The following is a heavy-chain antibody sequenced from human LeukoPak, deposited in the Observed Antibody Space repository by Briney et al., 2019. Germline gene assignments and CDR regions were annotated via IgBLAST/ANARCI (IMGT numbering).Heavy chain of an antibody. V-gene: IGHV4-38-2*02. Sequence: SETLSLTCTVSGYSISSNYYWGWIRQPPGKGLEWIGSIYHSGSTYYNPSLKSRVTILIDTSKNQFSLKLSSVTAADTAVYYCAKRGNWGFFDYWGQGTLVTVSS. CDR2: IYHSGST. D-gene: IGHD7-27*01. CDR3: AKRGNWGFFDY. J-gene: IGHJ4*02. CDR1: GYSISSNYY.